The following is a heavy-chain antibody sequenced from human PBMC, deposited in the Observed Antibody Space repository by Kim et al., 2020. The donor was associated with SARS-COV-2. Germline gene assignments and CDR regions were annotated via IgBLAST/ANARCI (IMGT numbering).Heavy chain of an antibody. J-gene: IGHJ4*02. Sequence: SLKGRFTISRDDAKCIAYLQMNSLKTEYTAVYYCTRDSRRGSGWFYYFDYWGQGTLVTVSS. V-gene: IGHV3-49*02. CDR3: TRDSRRGSGWFYYFDY. D-gene: IGHD6-19*01.